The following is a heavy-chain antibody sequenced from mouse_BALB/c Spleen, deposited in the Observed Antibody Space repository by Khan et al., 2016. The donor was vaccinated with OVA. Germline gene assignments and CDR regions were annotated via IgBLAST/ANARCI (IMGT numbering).Heavy chain of an antibody. CDR3: ARGGYSVFAY. CDR2: IFPGSDTP. D-gene: IGHD2-14*01. V-gene: IGHV1-77*01. J-gene: IGHJ3*01. Sequence: QVQLKQSGPEMVKPGASLKVSCKASGYTFTDYVIGWMKQRPRQGLEWIGDIFPGSDTPYYNEKFKDKATLTADKSSNTAYMQLSSLTSEDSAVYFCARGGYSVFAYWGQGTLVTVS. CDR1: GYTFTDYV.